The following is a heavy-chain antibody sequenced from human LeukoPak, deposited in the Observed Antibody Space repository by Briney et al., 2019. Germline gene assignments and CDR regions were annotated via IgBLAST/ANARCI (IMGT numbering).Heavy chain of an antibody. CDR2: IYSGGST. CDR3: ARDLRSIAAAGWDYYYGMDV. J-gene: IGHJ6*02. CDR1: GFTVSSNY. D-gene: IGHD6-13*01. V-gene: IGHV3-53*01. Sequence: GGSLRLSCAASGFTVSSNYMSWVRQAPGKGLEWVSVIYSGGSTYYADSVKGRFTITRDNSKNTLYLQMNSLRAEDTAVYYCARDLRSIAAAGWDYYYGMDVWGQGTTVTVSS.